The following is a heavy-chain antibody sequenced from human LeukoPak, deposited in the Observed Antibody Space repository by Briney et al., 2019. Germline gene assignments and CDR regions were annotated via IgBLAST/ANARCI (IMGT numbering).Heavy chain of an antibody. D-gene: IGHD3-10*01. CDR3: ASPYGSGSYDPPSFDY. V-gene: IGHV1-69*04. J-gene: IGHJ4*02. CDR2: IIPILGIA. CDR1: GGTFSSYA. Sequence: ASVKVSCKASGGTFSSYAISWVRQAPGQGLEWMGRIIPILGIANYAQKFQGRVTITADKSTSTAYMELSSLRSEDTAVYYCASPYGSGSYDPPSFDYWGQGTLVTVSS.